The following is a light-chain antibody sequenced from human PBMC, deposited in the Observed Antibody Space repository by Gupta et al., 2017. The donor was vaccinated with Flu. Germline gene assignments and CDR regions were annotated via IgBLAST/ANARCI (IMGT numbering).Light chain of an antibody. Sequence: DIVLTQSPGTLSLSPGERATLSCRASQSVSSSYLAWYQQKPGQAPRLLIYGASSRATGIPDRFSGSGSGTDFTLTISRLDPEDFAVYYCQQYGSSPTTFGQGTRLEIK. CDR1: QSVSSSY. V-gene: IGKV3-20*01. CDR2: GAS. J-gene: IGKJ5*01. CDR3: QQYGSSPTT.